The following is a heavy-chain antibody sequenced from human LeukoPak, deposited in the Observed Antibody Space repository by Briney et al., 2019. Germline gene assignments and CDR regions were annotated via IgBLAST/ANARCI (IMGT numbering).Heavy chain of an antibody. D-gene: IGHD5-18*01. CDR2: ISGSGGST. V-gene: IGHV3-23*01. CDR3: AVYSYGSSVLYY. J-gene: IGHJ4*02. Sequence: GGSLRLSCAASGFTFSSYGMSWVRQAPGKGLEWVSAISGSGGSTYYADSVKGRFTISRDNSKNTLYLQMNSLRAEDTAVYYCAVYSYGSSVLYYWGQGTLVTVSS. CDR1: GFTFSSYG.